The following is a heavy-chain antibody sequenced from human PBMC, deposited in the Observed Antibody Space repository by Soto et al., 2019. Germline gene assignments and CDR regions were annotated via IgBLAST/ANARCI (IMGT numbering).Heavy chain of an antibody. Sequence: QVQLVQSGAEVKKPGASVKVSCKASGYTFTSYAMHWVRQAPGQRLEWMGWINAGNGNTKYSQKFQGRVTITRDTSASTAYMELSSLRSEDTAVYYCARSIVVVTALDYWGQGTLFTVSS. CDR3: ARSIVVVTALDY. D-gene: IGHD2-21*02. CDR1: GYTFTSYA. J-gene: IGHJ4*02. V-gene: IGHV1-3*01. CDR2: INAGNGNT.